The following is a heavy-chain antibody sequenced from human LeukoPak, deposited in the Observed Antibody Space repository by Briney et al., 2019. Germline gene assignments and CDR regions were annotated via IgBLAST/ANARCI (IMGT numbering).Heavy chain of an antibody. CDR2: INPNSGGT. CDR3: ARSIATAGHFDY. D-gene: IGHD6-13*01. Sequence: ASVKVSCKASGYTFTGYYMHWVRQAPGQGLEWMGWINPNSGGTNYAQKFQGRVTMTRDTSISTAYMELSRLRSDDTAVYYCARSIATAGHFDYWSQGTLVTVSS. J-gene: IGHJ4*02. CDR1: GYTFTGYY. V-gene: IGHV1-2*02.